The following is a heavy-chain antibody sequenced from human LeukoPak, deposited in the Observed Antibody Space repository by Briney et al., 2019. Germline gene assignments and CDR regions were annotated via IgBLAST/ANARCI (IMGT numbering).Heavy chain of an antibody. CDR3: ERDGNSTDDY. V-gene: IGHV1-18*01. Sequence: ASVKVSCKASGYTFSNYGISWVRQAPGQGLEWMGWISANNDNPNYGQKFQGRLPVTQASSTSTAYMELRHLRSDDPAVYYCERDGNSTDDYWGQGNLVTVSS. J-gene: IGHJ4*02. D-gene: IGHD2/OR15-2a*01. CDR2: ISANNDNP. CDR1: GYTFSNYG.